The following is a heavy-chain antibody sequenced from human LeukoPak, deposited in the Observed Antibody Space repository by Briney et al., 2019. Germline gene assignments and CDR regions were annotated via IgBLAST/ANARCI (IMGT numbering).Heavy chain of an antibody. V-gene: IGHV3-48*03. CDR3: ARHDCHSNSDAFDV. D-gene: IGHD2/OR15-2a*01. CDR1: GFTFSSCE. CDR2: ISSSGSII. J-gene: IGHJ3*01. Sequence: GGSLRLSCAASGFTFSSCELSWVRQAPAKGLEWVSYISSSGSIIYYADSVKGRLTTSRDSAKNSLYLQMNSLRAEDTAVYYCARHDCHSNSDAFDVWGQGTMVTVSS.